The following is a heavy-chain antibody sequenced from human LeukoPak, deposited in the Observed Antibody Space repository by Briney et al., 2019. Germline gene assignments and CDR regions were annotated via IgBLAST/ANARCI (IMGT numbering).Heavy chain of an antibody. CDR2: IYHSGST. CDR1: GGSISSSNW. V-gene: IGHV4-4*02. CDR3: VRAGGYGDYVDY. Sequence: SETLSLTCAVSGGSISSSNWWSWVRQPPGKGLEWIGEIYHSGSTNYNPSLKSRVTISVDKSKNQFSLKLSSVTAADTAVYYCVRAGGYGDYVDYWGQGTLVTVSS. D-gene: IGHD4-17*01. J-gene: IGHJ4*02.